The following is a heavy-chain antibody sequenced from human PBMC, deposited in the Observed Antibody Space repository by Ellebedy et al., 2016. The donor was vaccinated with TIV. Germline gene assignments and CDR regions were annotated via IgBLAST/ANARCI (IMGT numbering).Heavy chain of an antibody. V-gene: IGHV3-74*01. CDR2: INSDGSNT. D-gene: IGHD1-7*01. CDR3: ARGLTGGTPY. Sequence: GESLKISCAASGFIFSSYWMYWVRQAPGKGLEWVSSINSDGSNTDYADSVKGRFTISRDNAKNTLYLQMNSLRAEDMAVYRCARGLTGGTPYWGQGTLVTVSS. CDR1: GFIFSSYW. J-gene: IGHJ4*02.